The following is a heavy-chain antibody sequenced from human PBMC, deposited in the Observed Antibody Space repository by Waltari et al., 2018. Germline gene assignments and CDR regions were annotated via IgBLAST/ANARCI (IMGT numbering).Heavy chain of an antibody. D-gene: IGHD6-13*01. Sequence: QVQLVESGGGVVQPGRSLRLSCAASGFTFSSYGMHWVRQAPGKGLEWVAVILYDGSNKYYADSVKGRFTISRDNSKNTLYLQMNSLRAEDTAVYYCAKGKRSSSWFPGDYWGQGTLVTVSS. J-gene: IGHJ4*02. CDR3: AKGKRSSSWFPGDY. V-gene: IGHV3-33*06. CDR2: ILYDGSNK. CDR1: GFTFSSYG.